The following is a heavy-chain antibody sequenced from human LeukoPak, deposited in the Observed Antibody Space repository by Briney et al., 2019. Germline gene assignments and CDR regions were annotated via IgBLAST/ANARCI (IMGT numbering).Heavy chain of an antibody. Sequence: SETLSLTCTVSGGPITSGSYYWSWIRQPAGKGLEWIGSIYYSGSTYYNPSLKSRVTISVDTSKNQFSLKLSSVTAADTAVYYCARDAPYSSSWIATRPYWGQGILVTVSS. J-gene: IGHJ4*02. CDR1: GGPITSGSYY. CDR2: IYYSGST. V-gene: IGHV4-39*07. D-gene: IGHD6-13*01. CDR3: ARDAPYSSSWIATRPY.